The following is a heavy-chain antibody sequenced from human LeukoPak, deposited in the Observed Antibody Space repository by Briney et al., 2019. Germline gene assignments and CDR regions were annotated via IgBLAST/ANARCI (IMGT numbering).Heavy chain of an antibody. V-gene: IGHV4-34*01. CDR1: GVSFSDYY. J-gene: IGHJ4*02. CDR3: ARIGSHCSGTSCYGDY. Sequence: PSETLWLTCAVYGVSFSDYYWSWIRQPPGKGLEWIGEINHGGSSDYNPSLRSRVTISVDASKNQFSLRLSSVTAADTAVYYCARIGSHCSGTSCYGDYWGQGALVTVSS. D-gene: IGHD2-2*01. CDR2: INHGGSS.